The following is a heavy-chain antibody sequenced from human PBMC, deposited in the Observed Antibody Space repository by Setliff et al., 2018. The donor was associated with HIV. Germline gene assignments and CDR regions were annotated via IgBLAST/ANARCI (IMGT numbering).Heavy chain of an antibody. CDR1: GYPIIEAYY. CDR3: ARADSRRGAGYQYMDV. CDR2: IFRGVTT. Sequence: SETLSLTCAVSGYPIIEAYYWLWIRQSPTKGLECIGIIFRGVTTYYNPSLRSRVALSMDTSKNQFSLRLSSVTAADTAIYYCARADSRRGAGYQYMDVWGKGTTVTVS. J-gene: IGHJ6*03. V-gene: IGHV4-38-2*01. D-gene: IGHD4-4*01.